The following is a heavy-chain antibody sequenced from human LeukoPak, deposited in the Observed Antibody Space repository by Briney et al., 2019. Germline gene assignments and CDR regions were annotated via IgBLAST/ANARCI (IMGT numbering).Heavy chain of an antibody. CDR2: IIPIFGTA. CDR1: GGTFSSYA. Sequence: SVKVSCRASGGTFSSYAISWVRQAPGQGLEWMGGIIPIFGTANYAQKFQGRVTITADESTSTAYMELSSLRSEDTAVYYCARDRYVGATTAGDSDSWGQGTLVTVSS. D-gene: IGHD1-26*01. V-gene: IGHV1-69*13. CDR3: ARDRYVGATTAGDSDS. J-gene: IGHJ4*02.